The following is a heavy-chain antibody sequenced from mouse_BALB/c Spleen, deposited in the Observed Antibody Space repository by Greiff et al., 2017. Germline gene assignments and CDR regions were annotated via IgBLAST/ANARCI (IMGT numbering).Heavy chain of an antibody. D-gene: IGHD2-14*01. J-gene: IGHJ4*01. V-gene: IGHV1-14*01. CDR3: AIRAYYRYDGGGAMDY. CDR1: GYTFTSYV. Sequence: EVQLQESGPELVKPGASVKMSCKASGYTFTSYVMHWVKQKPGQGLEWIGYINPYNDGTKYNEKFKGQATLTSDKSSSTAYMELSSLTSEDSAVYYCAIRAYYRYDGGGAMDYWGQGTSVTVSS. CDR2: INPYNDGT.